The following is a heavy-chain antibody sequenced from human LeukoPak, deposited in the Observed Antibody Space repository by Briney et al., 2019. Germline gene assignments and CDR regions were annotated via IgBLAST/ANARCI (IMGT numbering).Heavy chain of an antibody. Sequence: PGGSLRLSCAASGFTFSSFEVNWVRQAPGKGLEWVSGISPSGGRTYYAGSVKGRFTISRDNSKNTLYLQMNSLRADDTAVYFCAKASTVLKPIDYWGQGSLVTVSS. CDR1: GFTFSSFE. D-gene: IGHD1-14*01. V-gene: IGHV3-23*01. CDR3: AKASTVLKPIDY. CDR2: ISPSGGRT. J-gene: IGHJ4*02.